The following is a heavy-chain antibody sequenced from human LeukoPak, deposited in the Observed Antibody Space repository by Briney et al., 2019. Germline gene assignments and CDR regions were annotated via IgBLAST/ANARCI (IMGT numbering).Heavy chain of an antibody. V-gene: IGHV3-74*01. CDR1: GFTLSLYW. D-gene: IGHD5-18*01. CDR2: INSDGSST. CDR3: ARGGGYSYGYLDY. Sequence: GGSLRLSCAASGFTLSLYWMHWVRQAPGKGLVWVSRINSDGSSTSYADSVKGRFTIYRDNAKNTLYLQMNSLRAEDTAVYYCARGGGYSYGYLDYWGQGTLVTVSS. J-gene: IGHJ4*02.